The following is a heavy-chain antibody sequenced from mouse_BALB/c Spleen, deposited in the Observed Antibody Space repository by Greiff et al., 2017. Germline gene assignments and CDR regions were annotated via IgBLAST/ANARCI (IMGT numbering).Heavy chain of an antibody. J-gene: IGHJ3*01. V-gene: IGHV5-4*02. CDR1: GFTFSDYY. CDR3: AREDDGYLFAY. Sequence: DVMLVASGGGLVKPGGSLKLSCAASGFTFSDYYMYWVRQTPEKRLEWVATISDGGSYTYYPDSVKGRFTISRDNAKNNLYLQMSSLKSEDTAMYYCAREDDGYLFAYWGQGTLVTVSA. CDR2: ISDGGSYT. D-gene: IGHD2-3*01.